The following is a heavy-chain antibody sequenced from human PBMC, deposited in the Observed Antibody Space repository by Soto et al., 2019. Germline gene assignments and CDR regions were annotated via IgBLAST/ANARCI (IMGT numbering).Heavy chain of an antibody. CDR3: ARSAGGDCSGGSCYFDDAFDI. Sequence: QVQLVQSGAEVKKPGSSVKVSCKASGGTFSSYAISWVRQAPGQGLEWMGGIIPIFGTANYAQKFQGRVTITADESTSTDYMELSSLRSEDTAVYYCARSAGGDCSGGSCYFDDAFDIWGQGTMVTVSS. V-gene: IGHV1-69*01. D-gene: IGHD2-15*01. J-gene: IGHJ3*02. CDR1: GGTFSSYA. CDR2: IIPIFGTA.